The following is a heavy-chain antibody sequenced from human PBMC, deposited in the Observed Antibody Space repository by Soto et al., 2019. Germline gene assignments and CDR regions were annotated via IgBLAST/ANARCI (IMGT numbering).Heavy chain of an antibody. CDR2: IYYSGST. D-gene: IGHD5-18*01. J-gene: IGHJ4*02. CDR3: ARDTPRAYSYGSFDY. CDR1: GGSISSGGYY. Sequence: SETLSLTCTVSGGSISSGGYYWSWIRQHPGKGLEWIGYIYYSGSTYYNPSLKSRVTISVDTSKNQFSLKLSSVTAADTAVYYCARDTPRAYSYGSFDYWGQGTLVTVSS. V-gene: IGHV4-31*03.